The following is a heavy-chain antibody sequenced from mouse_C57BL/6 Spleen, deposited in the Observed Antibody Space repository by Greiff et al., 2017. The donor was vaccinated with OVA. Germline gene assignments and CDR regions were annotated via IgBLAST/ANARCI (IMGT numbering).Heavy chain of an antibody. CDR2: INPNSGST. CDR1: GYTFTSSW. J-gene: IGHJ3*01. Sequence: QVQLQQPGAELVKPGASVKLSCKASGYTFTSSWMHWVKQRPGQGLEWIGMINPNSGSTNYHEKVTSKATLTVAKSSSTAYMQRSSLTAEDSAVYYCARESQGFSYWGQGTLVTVSA. CDR3: ARESQGFSY. V-gene: IGHV1-64*01.